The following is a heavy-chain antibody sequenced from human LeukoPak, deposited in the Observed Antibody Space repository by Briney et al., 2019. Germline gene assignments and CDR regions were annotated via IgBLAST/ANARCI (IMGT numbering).Heavy chain of an antibody. CDR3: ARDSGILTGYYYYGMDV. CDR1: GGTFSSYA. D-gene: IGHD3-9*01. CDR2: VIPILGIA. Sequence: GSSVKVSCKASGGTFSSYAISWVRQAPGQGLEWMGRVIPILGIANHAQKFQGRVTITADKSTSTAYMELSSLRSGDTAVYYCARDSGILTGYYYYGMDVWGQGTTVTVSS. J-gene: IGHJ6*02. V-gene: IGHV1-69*04.